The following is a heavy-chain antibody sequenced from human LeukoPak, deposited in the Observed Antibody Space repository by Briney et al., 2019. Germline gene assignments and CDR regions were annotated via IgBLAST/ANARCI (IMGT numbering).Heavy chain of an antibody. J-gene: IGHJ4*02. CDR2: IKSETDGGTT. D-gene: IGHD1-26*01. Sequence: PGGSLRLSCAASGFTFSNAWMSWVRQAPGKGLEWVGRIKSETDGGTTDYAAPVKGRFTISRDDSKNTLYLQMNSLKTEDTAVYYCTTDWGFSGSLDYWGQGTLVIVSS. CDR1: GFTFSNAW. V-gene: IGHV3-15*01. CDR3: TTDWGFSGSLDY.